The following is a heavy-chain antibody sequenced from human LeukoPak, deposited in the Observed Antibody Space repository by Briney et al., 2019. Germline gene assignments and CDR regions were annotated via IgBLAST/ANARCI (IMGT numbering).Heavy chain of an antibody. V-gene: IGHV3-23*01. CDR1: GFTFSSYA. J-gene: IGHJ5*02. D-gene: IGHD2-2*02. Sequence: PGGSLRLSCAASGFTFSSYAMSWVRQAPGKGLEWVSAISGSGGSTYYAGSVKGRFTISRDNSKNTLYLQMNSLRAEDTAVYYCAKDLMDIVVVPAALRIYNWFDPWGQGTLVTVSS. CDR3: AKDLMDIVVVPAALRIYNWFDP. CDR2: ISGSGGST.